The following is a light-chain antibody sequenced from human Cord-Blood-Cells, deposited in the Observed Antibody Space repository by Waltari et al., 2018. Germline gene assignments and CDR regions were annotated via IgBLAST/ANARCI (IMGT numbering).Light chain of an antibody. Sequence: QSALTQPASVSGSPGQSITIPCPGTSSAVGSYNLVSWYQQHPGKAPKLMIYEVSKRPSGVSNRFSGSKSGNTASLTISGLQAEDEADYYCCSYAGSSTLVFGGGTKLTVL. CDR3: CSYAGSSTLV. V-gene: IGLV2-23*02. J-gene: IGLJ3*02. CDR1: SSAVGSYNL. CDR2: EVS.